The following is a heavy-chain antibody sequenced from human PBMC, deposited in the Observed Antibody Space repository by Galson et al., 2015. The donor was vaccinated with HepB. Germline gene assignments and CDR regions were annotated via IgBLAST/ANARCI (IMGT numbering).Heavy chain of an antibody. J-gene: IGHJ6*02. CDR3: ARDPTYSSSWYSSGWYNVEHYYYGMDV. CDR2: ISAYNGNT. D-gene: IGHD6-19*01. CDR1: GYTFTSYG. Sequence: SVKVSCKASGYTFTSYGISWVRQAPGQGLEWMGWISAYNGNTNYAQKLQGRVTMTTDTSTSTAYMELRSLRSDDTAVYYCARDPTYSSSWYSSGWYNVEHYYYGMDVWGQGTTVTVSS. V-gene: IGHV1-18*04.